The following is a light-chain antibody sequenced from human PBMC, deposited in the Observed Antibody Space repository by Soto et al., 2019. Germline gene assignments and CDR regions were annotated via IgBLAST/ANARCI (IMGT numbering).Light chain of an antibody. V-gene: IGKV3-11*01. CDR3: QQRDNWPWT. CDR1: RSVRSN. CDR2: DAS. Sequence: EIVLTQSPATLSLSPGERATLSCRASRSVRSNLAWYQHKPGQPPRLLIYDASIRATGIPGRFSGSGSETDFTLTISNLEPEDFAVYYCQQRDNWPWTFGQGAKVEIK. J-gene: IGKJ1*01.